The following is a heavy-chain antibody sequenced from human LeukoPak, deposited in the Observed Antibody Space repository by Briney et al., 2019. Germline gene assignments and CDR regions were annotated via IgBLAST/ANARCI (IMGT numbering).Heavy chain of an antibody. CDR3: AKGFGATGNYWFDP. J-gene: IGHJ5*02. V-gene: IGHV3-48*01. D-gene: IGHD6-13*01. CDR1: GFTFSSYS. CDR2: ISSSGNTI. Sequence: GGSLRLSCAASGFTFSSYSMNWVSQAPGKGLEWVSYISSSGNTIDYADSVKGRFTISRDNSKNTLYLQMNSLRAEDTALYYCAKGFGATGNYWFDPWGQGTLVTVSS.